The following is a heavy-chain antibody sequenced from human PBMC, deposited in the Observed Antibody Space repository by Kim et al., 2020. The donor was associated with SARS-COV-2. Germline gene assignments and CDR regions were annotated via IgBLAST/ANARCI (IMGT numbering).Heavy chain of an antibody. D-gene: IGHD6-19*01. J-gene: IGHJ6*02. Sequence: KSRVTIPVDTSKNQFSLKLSSVTAADTAVYYCASTPRSGWYLPYYYGMDVWGQGTTVTVSS. V-gene: IGHV4-39*01. CDR3: ASTPRSGWYLPYYYGMDV.